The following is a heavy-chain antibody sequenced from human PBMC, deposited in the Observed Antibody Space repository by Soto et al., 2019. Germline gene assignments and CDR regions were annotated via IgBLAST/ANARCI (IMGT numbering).Heavy chain of an antibody. CDR1: GYSFTNYW. Sequence: GESLKISCKGSGYSFTNYWIGWVRQMPGKGLEWMGIIYPGDSDTRYSPSFQGQVTISADKSISTAYLQWSSLKASDTAMYYCARQLAVTMPPDRIFLDYYYYMDVWGKGTTVTVSS. V-gene: IGHV5-51*01. J-gene: IGHJ6*03. D-gene: IGHD3-10*01. CDR3: ARQLAVTMPPDRIFLDYYYYMDV. CDR2: IYPGDSDT.